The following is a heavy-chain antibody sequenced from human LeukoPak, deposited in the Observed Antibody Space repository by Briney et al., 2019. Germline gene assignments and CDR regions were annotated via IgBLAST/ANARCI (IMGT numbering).Heavy chain of an antibody. D-gene: IGHD6-13*01. V-gene: IGHV1-2*02. Sequence: ASVKVSCKASGYTFTGYYMHWVRQAPGQGLEWMGWINPNSGGANYAQKFQGRVTMTRDTSISTAYMELSRLRSDDTAVYYCARIYSSSWHHYYYYGMDVWGQGTTVTVSS. CDR1: GYTFTGYY. J-gene: IGHJ6*02. CDR2: INPNSGGA. CDR3: ARIYSSSWHHYYYYGMDV.